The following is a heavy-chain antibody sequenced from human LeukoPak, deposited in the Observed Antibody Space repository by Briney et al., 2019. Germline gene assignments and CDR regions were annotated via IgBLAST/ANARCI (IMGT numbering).Heavy chain of an antibody. CDR2: ISSSSSTI. D-gene: IGHD2-2*01. V-gene: IGHV3-48*02. J-gene: IGHJ4*02. CDR1: GFNFNSFA. CDR3: ARGGGYQLPKFDY. Sequence: GGSLRLSCAASGFNFNSFAMNWVRQAPGKGLEWISYISSSSSTIYYSDTVKGRFSISRDNAKNSVYLEMNSPRDDDTAVYYCARGGGYQLPKFDYWGRGTLVTVSS.